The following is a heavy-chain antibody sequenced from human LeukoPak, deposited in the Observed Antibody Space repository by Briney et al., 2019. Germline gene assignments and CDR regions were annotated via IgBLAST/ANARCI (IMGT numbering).Heavy chain of an antibody. CDR2: INHSGST. Sequence: SETLSLTCAVYGGSFSGYYWSWIRQPPGKGLEWIGEINHSGSTNYNPSLKSRVTISVDTSKNQFSLKLSSVTAADTAVYYCARGLPRTSYSGFDSGYYFDYGGQGTLVTVP. CDR3: ARGLPRTSYSGFDSGYYFDY. D-gene: IGHD5-12*01. J-gene: IGHJ4*02. V-gene: IGHV4-34*01. CDR1: GGSFSGYY.